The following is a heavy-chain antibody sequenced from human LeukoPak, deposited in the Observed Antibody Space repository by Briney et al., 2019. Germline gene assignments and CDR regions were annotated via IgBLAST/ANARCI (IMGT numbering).Heavy chain of an antibody. D-gene: IGHD3-10*01. CDR3: ARVGSHSGSLSLIKRNYYYYYYMGV. V-gene: IGHV3-7*01. J-gene: IGHJ6*03. Sequence: GGSLRLSCAASGFMFSSYWMSWVRQAPGKGLEWVANIKQDASEKYYVDSVKGRFTISRDNAKNSLYLQMNSLRAEDTAVYYCARVGSHSGSLSLIKRNYYYYYYMGVWGKGTTVTISS. CDR1: GFMFSSYW. CDR2: IKQDASEK.